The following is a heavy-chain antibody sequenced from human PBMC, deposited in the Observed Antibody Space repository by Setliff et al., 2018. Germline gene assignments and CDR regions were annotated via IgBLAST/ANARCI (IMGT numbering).Heavy chain of an antibody. D-gene: IGHD3-10*01. CDR1: GYTFTTYA. V-gene: IGHV7-4-1*02. CDR2: INTNTGNP. Sequence: ASVKVSCKASGYTFTTYAISWMRQAPGQGLEWMGWINTNTGNPSYAQGFTGRFVFSLDTSVSTAYLQTSSLKAEDTALYYCARASRFGTIKYRGDYYMDVWAKGPRSPSP. CDR3: ARASRFGTIKYRGDYYMDV. J-gene: IGHJ6*03.